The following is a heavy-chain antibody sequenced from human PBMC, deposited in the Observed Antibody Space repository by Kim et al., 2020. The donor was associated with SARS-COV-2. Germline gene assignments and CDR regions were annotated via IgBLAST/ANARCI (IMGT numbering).Heavy chain of an antibody. J-gene: IGHJ4*02. V-gene: IGHV3-23*01. Sequence: GGSLRLSCGASGFTYSIYGMSWVRQAPGKGLEWVSAISANGANTYYADSVKGRFTMSRDNSKNTLYLQMNSLRAEDTAVYYCAKDLGGSFDYWGQGTLVTVS. CDR3: AKDLGGSFDY. CDR2: ISANGANT. CDR1: GFTYSIYG. D-gene: IGHD7-27*01.